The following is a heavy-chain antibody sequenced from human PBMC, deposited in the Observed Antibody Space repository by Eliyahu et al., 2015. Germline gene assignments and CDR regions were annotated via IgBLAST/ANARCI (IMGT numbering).Heavy chain of an antibody. J-gene: IGHJ4*02. V-gene: IGHV3-30*02. CDR2: LRFDVSSK. CDR1: GFTFSXXX. CDR3: AKDRTYHYYDNSGYSPSGPDY. D-gene: IGHD3-22*01. Sequence: QVQLVESGGGVVQTGGSLRLSCAASGFTFSXXXXPXVRQAPGKGLEWLAILRFDVSSKYYADSVKGRFTISRDNSKNTLYLQMNSLRAEDTAVYYCAKDRTYHYYDNSGYSPSGPDYWGQGTLVTVSS.